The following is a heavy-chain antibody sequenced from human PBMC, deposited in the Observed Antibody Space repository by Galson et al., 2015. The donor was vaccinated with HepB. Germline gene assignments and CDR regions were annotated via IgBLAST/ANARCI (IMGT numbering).Heavy chain of an antibody. CDR3: ERYCSGGSCHTPYAFDI. J-gene: IGHJ3*02. V-gene: IGHV3-23*01. CDR2: ISGSGGST. CDR1: GFTFSSYA. D-gene: IGHD2-15*01. Sequence: SLRLSCAASGFTFSSYAMSWVRQAPGKGLEWVSAISGSGGSTYYADSVKGRFTISRDNSKNTLYLQMNSLRAEDTAVYYCERYCSGGSCHTPYAFDIWGQGTMVTVSS.